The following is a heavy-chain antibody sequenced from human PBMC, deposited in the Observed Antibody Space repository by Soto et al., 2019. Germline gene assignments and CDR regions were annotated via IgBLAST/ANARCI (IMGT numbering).Heavy chain of an antibody. CDR1: GFTFSNYG. J-gene: IGHJ4*02. Sequence: QVQLVESGGGVVQPGGSLRLSCAASGFTFSNYGMHWVRQAPGKGLEWVAVISHDERSKYYADSVKGRFTISRDNSQNTLYLQMNSLRLEDTAVYYCAKDDPPKQPLDGRIDYWGQGTLVTVSS. V-gene: IGHV3-30*18. CDR3: AKDDPPKQPLDGRIDY. CDR2: ISHDERSK. D-gene: IGHD6-13*01.